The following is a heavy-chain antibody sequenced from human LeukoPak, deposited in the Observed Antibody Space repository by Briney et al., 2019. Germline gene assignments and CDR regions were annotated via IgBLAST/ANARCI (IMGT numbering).Heavy chain of an antibody. CDR3: ARGPVAGTGGKIDY. CDR2: STAYNGNT. D-gene: IGHD6-19*01. V-gene: IGHV1-18*01. Sequence: ASVKVSCKASGYTFTSYGISWVRQAPGQWLEWMGGSTAYNGNTNYAQRHRGRVTMTTDTSTSTAYMELRSLRSDDTAVYYCARGPVAGTGGKIDYWGQGTLVTVSS. CDR1: GYTFTSYG. J-gene: IGHJ4*02.